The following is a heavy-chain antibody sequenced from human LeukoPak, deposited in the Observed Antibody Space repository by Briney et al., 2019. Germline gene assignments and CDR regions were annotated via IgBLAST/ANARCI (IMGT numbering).Heavy chain of an antibody. D-gene: IGHD6-13*01. Sequence: ASVKVSCKASGYTFTSYYKHWVRQAPGQGLEWMGIINPSGGSTSYAQKFQGRVTMTRDMSTSTVYMELSSLRSEDTAVYYCARTYLGYSSSWSHFDYWGQGTLVTVSS. CDR3: ARTYLGYSSSWSHFDY. CDR2: INPSGGST. V-gene: IGHV1-46*01. J-gene: IGHJ4*02. CDR1: GYTFTSYY.